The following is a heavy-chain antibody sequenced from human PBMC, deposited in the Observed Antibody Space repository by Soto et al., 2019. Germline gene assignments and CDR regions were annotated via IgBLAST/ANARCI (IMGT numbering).Heavy chain of an antibody. D-gene: IGHD6-13*01. CDR2: THWNDDK. CDR3: AHRRIGYGLEY. V-gene: IGHV2-5*01. Sequence: QITLKESGPTLVKPTQTLTLTCTFSGFSLSTSGVGVGWIRQSPGKALEWLADTHWNDDKHYSPSLKTRLTITKDTSKNQVVITMTNMDPVDTATYYGAHRRIGYGLEYWGQGTLVSVSS. J-gene: IGHJ4*02. CDR1: GFSLSTSGVG.